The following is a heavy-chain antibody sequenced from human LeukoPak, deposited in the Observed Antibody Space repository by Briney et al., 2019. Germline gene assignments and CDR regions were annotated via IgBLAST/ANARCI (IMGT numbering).Heavy chain of an antibody. D-gene: IGHD6-13*01. CDR2: INPNSGGT. J-gene: IGHJ6*03. CDR3: ARGPYSSSWMFYYYYYMDV. CDR1: GYTFTGYY. V-gene: IGHV1-2*02. Sequence: ASVKVSCKASGYTFTGYYMHWVRQAPGQGLEWMGWINPNSGGTNYAQKFQGRVTITADKSTSTAYMELRSLRSDDTAVYYCARGPYSSSWMFYYYYYMDVWGKGTTVTVSS.